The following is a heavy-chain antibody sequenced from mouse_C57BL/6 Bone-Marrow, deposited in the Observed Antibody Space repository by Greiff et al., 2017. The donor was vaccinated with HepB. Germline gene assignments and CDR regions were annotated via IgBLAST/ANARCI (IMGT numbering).Heavy chain of an antibody. Sequence: QVHVKQPGTELVKPGASVKLSCKASGYTFTSDWMHWVKQRPGQGLEWIGNINPSNGGTNYNEKFKSKATLTVDKSSSTAYMQLSSLTSEDSAVYYCARNLLLHYYAMDYWGQGTSVTVSS. V-gene: IGHV1-53*01. D-gene: IGHD1-1*01. CDR2: INPSNGGT. CDR3: ARNLLLHYYAMDY. CDR1: GYTFTSDW. J-gene: IGHJ4*01.